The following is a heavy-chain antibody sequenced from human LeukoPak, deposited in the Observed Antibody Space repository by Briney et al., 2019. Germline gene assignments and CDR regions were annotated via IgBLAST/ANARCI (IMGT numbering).Heavy chain of an antibody. CDR2: IYSGGST. CDR1: GFTVSSNY. V-gene: IGHV3-66*01. J-gene: IGHJ4*02. Sequence: GSLRLSCAASGFTVSSNYMSWVRQAPGKGLEWVSVIYSGGSTYYADSVKGRFTISRDNSKNTLYLQMNSLRAEDTAVYYCASAQGSSGSLDYWAQGTLVTASS. D-gene: IGHD3-22*01. CDR3: ASAQGSSGSLDY.